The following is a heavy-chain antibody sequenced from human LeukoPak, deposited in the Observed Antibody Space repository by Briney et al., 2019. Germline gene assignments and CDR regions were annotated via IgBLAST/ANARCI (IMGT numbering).Heavy chain of an antibody. J-gene: IGHJ4*02. V-gene: IGHV1-24*01. D-gene: IGHD3-22*01. Sequence: ASVKVSCKVSGYTLTELSMHWVRQAPGKGLEWMGGYDPADGETIYAQKFRGRVTMTEDTSTDTAYMELSSLRSEDTAVYYCATQLSSGWPLRHLPFDYWGQGTLVTVSS. CDR1: GYTLTELS. CDR2: YDPADGET. CDR3: ATQLSSGWPLRHLPFDY.